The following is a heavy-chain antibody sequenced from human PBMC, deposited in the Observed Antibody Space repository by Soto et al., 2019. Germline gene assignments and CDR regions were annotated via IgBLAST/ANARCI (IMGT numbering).Heavy chain of an antibody. CDR2: ISAYNGNT. Sequence: QVHLVQSGAEVKMPGASVKVSCKASGFTFTSYAFTWVRQAPGQGLEWMGWISAYNGNTNYARNFRGSVTMATDSSTRTVYMEFGSLTSDDTAVYFCARDFTGWPPDGVDSWGQGTLVSVSA. CDR3: ARDFTGWPPDGVDS. D-gene: IGHD3-16*01. V-gene: IGHV1-18*01. CDR1: GFTFTSYA. J-gene: IGHJ4*02.